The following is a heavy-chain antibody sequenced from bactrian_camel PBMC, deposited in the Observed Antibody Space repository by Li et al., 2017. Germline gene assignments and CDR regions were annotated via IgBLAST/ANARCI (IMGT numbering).Heavy chain of an antibody. CDR3: VTGTWGGTY. D-gene: IGHD5*01. J-gene: IGHJ4*01. CDR2: VDSDGTTT. Sequence: HVQLVESGAGSVEAGGSVRLSCTASGGTISTDCVGWFRQTSGKRREGIVAVDSDGTTTYGDSVKGRFTFSRDNAKNTLYLQMNSLETEDTAVYYCVTGTWGGTYWGQGTQVTVS. V-gene: IGHV3S6*01. CDR1: GGTISTDC.